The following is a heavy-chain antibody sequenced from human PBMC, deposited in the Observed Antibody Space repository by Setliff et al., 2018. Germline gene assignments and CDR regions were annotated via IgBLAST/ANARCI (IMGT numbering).Heavy chain of an antibody. V-gene: IGHV4-39*01. CDR3: ARTGTYRYLDY. D-gene: IGHD1-1*01. J-gene: IGHJ4*02. Sequence: LSLTCTVSGASISSGTYYWAWIRQPPGKGLEWIGRIHYRGTTYSNASLASRLTISVDTAKNQFSLKLTSVTAADTAVYYCARTGTYRYLDYWGQGTRVTVSS. CDR1: GASISSGTYY. CDR2: IHYRGTT.